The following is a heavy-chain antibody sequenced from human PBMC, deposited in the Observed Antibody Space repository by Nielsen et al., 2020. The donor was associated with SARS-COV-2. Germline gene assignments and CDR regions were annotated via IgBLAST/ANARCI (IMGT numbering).Heavy chain of an antibody. CDR1: GFTFSSYG. V-gene: IGHV3-30*18. CDR3: AKQGGSTSSYYYYGMDV. J-gene: IGHJ6*02. D-gene: IGHD2-2*01. Sequence: GGSLRLSCAASGFTFSSYGMHWVRQAPGKGLEWVAVISYDGSNKYYADSVKGRFTISRDNSKNTLYLQMNSLRAEDTAVYYCAKQGGSTSSYYYYGMDVWGQGTTVTVSS. CDR2: ISYDGSNK.